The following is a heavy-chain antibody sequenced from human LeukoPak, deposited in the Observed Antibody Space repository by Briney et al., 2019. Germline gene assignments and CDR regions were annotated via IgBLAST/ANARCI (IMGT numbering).Heavy chain of an antibody. D-gene: IGHD5-24*01. J-gene: IGHJ4*02. Sequence: GGSLRLSCAASGFTFSSYGMHWVRQAPGKGLEWVAVISYDGSNKYYADSVKGRFTISRDNSKNTLYLQMNSLRAEDTAVYYCASGSRDGYNYRFDYWGQGTLVTVSS. V-gene: IGHV3-30*03. CDR2: ISYDGSNK. CDR1: GFTFSSYG. CDR3: ASGSRDGYNYRFDY.